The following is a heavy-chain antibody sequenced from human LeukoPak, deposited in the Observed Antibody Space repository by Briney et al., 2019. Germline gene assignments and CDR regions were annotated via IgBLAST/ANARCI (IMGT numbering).Heavy chain of an antibody. D-gene: IGHD4-17*01. J-gene: IGHJ5*02. V-gene: IGHV4-39*02. CDR2: IYYSGST. CDR1: GGSISSSSYY. Sequence: SETLSLTCTVSGGSISSSSYYWGWIRQPPGKGLEWIGSIYYSGSTYYNPSLKSRVTISVDTSKNQFSLKLSSVTAADTAVYYCGRDKGRGTTANWFDPWGQGTLVTVSS. CDR3: GRDKGRGTTANWFDP.